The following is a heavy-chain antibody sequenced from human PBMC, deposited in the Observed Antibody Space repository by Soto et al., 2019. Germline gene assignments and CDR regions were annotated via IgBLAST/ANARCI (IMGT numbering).Heavy chain of an antibody. V-gene: IGHV3-15*01. CDR3: TTDTDYYDFWSGYKGY. CDR1: GFTFSNAW. Sequence: GGSLRLSCAASGFTFSNAWMSWVRQAPGKGLEWVGRIKSKTDGGTTDYAAPVKGRFTISRDDSKNTLYLQMNSLKTEDTAVYYCTTDTDYYDFWSGYKGYWGQGTLVTVSS. J-gene: IGHJ4*02. CDR2: IKSKTDGGTT. D-gene: IGHD3-3*01.